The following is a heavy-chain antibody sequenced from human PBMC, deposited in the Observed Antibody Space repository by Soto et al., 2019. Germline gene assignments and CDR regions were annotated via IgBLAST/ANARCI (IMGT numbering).Heavy chain of an antibody. CDR2: LHFGGSA. V-gene: IGHV4-39*01. J-gene: IGHJ1*01. Sequence: QLQVQESGPGLVKPSETLSLTCTVSGGSINSSSHYWGWIRQPPGKGLEWIGSLHFGGSAYHNPSLTSRVSMSVDTTKNQFSLKMSSVTAADTAVYYCARHVVVVYYTPPEYFLHWGQGSLVTVSS. D-gene: IGHD2-21*01. CDR1: GGSINSSSHY. CDR3: ARHVVVVYYTPPEYFLH.